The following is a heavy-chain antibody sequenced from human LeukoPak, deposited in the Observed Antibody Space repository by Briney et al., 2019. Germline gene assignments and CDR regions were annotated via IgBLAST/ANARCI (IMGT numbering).Heavy chain of an antibody. J-gene: IGHJ4*02. CDR1: GFIFSSYS. Sequence: GGSLRLSCAASGFIFSSYSMNWVRQAPGKGLEWVSGISGSGGNTYYADSVKGRFTISRDNSKNTLYLQMNSLRAEDTAVYYCAKDGKTRNWNYFQAKPVYWGQGTPVTVSS. D-gene: IGHD1-7*01. CDR2: ISGSGGNT. CDR3: AKDGKTRNWNYFQAKPVY. V-gene: IGHV3-23*01.